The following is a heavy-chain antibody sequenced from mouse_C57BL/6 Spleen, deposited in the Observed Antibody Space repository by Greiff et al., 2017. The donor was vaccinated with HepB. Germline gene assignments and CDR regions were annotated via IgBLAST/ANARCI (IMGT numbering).Heavy chain of an antibody. CDR1: GYTFTSYW. Sequence: QVQLQQPGTELVKPGASVKLSCKASGYTFTSYWMHWVKQRPGQGLEWIGRIDPNSGGTKYNEKFKSKATLTVDKPSSTAYMQLSSLTSEDSAVYYCAPDGFAYWGQGTLVTVSA. J-gene: IGHJ3*01. CDR3: APDGFAY. V-gene: IGHV1-72*01. CDR2: IDPNSGGT.